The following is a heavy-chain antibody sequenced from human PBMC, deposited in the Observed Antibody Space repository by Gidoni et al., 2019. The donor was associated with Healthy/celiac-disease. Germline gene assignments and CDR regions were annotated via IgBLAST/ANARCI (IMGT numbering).Heavy chain of an antibody. CDR3: ARHYGGAAAGVDY. V-gene: IGHV4-59*08. D-gene: IGHD6-13*01. CDR2: IYYSGST. J-gene: IGHJ4*02. CDR1: GGPISSYY. Sequence: QVQLQESGPGLVKPSETLSLTCTVPGGPISSYYWSWIRQPPGKGLEWTGYIYYSGSTNYNPSLKSRVTISVDTSKTPCSLKLSSVTAADTAVYYCARHYGGAAAGVDYWGQGTLVTVSS.